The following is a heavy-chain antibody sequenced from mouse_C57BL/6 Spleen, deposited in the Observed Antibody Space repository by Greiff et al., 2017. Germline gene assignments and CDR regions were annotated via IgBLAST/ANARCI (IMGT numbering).Heavy chain of an antibody. D-gene: IGHD1-1*01. J-gene: IGHJ1*03. CDR3: ARFDYYAQLGYFDV. CDR1: GYAFTNYL. Sequence: VQLQQSGAELVRPGTSVTVSCKASGYAFTNYLVEWVKQRPGQGLEWIGVMNPGSGGTNDNEKFKGKATLTADKSSSTAYMQLSSLTSEDSAVYFCARFDYYAQLGYFDVWGTGTTVTVSS. V-gene: IGHV1-54*01. CDR2: MNPGSGGT.